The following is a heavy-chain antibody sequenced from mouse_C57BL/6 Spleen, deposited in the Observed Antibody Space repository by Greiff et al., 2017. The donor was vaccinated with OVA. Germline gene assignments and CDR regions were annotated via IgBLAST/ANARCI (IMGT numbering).Heavy chain of an antibody. CDR2: IDPSDSET. D-gene: IGHD1-1*01. Sequence: QVQLQQSGAELVRPGSSVKLSCKASGYTFTSYWMHWVKQRPIQGLEWIGNIDPSDSETHYNQKFKDKATLTVDKSSSTAYMQLSSLTSEDSAVYYCARSDYYGSSSSYWYFDVWGTGTTVTVSS. CDR3: ARSDYYGSSSSYWYFDV. J-gene: IGHJ1*03. V-gene: IGHV1-52*01. CDR1: GYTFTSYW.